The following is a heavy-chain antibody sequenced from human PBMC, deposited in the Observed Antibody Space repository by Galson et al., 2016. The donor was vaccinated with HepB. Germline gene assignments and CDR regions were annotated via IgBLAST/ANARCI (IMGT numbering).Heavy chain of an antibody. J-gene: IGHJ5*02. V-gene: IGHV1-69*13. CDR3: ARGASGSYRWFDP. D-gene: IGHD3-16*02. CDR1: GGSFSALA. CDR2: IIPIFHTA. Sequence: SVKVSCKASGGSFSALALSWVRQAPGQGLEWVGMIIPIFHTATYAEKFQGRVTITADESTTTVHMELTSLRHDDTAVYYCARGASGSYRWFDPWGQGSLVTVSA.